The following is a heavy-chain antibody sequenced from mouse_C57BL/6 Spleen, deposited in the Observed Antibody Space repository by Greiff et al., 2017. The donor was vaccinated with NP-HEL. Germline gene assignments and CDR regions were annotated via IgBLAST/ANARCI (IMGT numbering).Heavy chain of an antibody. V-gene: IGHV1-80*01. Sequence: VQLQQSGAELVKPGASVKISCKASGYAFSSYWMNWVKQRPGKGLEWIGQIYPGDGDTNYNGKFKGKATLTADKSSSTAYMQLSSLTSEDSAVYFCARSDRTKGGDYFDYWGQGTTLTVSS. D-gene: IGHD1-3*01. CDR2: IYPGDGDT. CDR1: GYAFSSYW. CDR3: ARSDRTKGGDYFDY. J-gene: IGHJ2*01.